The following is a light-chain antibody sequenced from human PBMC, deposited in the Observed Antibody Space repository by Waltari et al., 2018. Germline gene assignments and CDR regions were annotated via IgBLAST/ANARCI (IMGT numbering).Light chain of an antibody. CDR3: QQYNNWPRT. CDR1: QPTANN. V-gene: IGKV3-15*01. CDR2: GTS. Sequence: EIVMTQSPVTLSVYPGESSTLSCRASQPTANNLAWYQQKPGQAPRLLIYGTSSRAAGIPARFSGSGSETEFTLTISSLQSEDFAIYYCQQYNNWPRTFGQGTKVEIK. J-gene: IGKJ1*01.